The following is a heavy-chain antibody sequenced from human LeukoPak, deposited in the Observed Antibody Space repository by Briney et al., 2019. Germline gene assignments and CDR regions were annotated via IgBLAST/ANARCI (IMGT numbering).Heavy chain of an antibody. CDR1: GGSIRSYY. J-gene: IGHJ4*02. CDR2: VFYSGST. Sequence: SETLSLTCTVSGGSIRSYYWSWIRQPPGKGLEWIGYVFYSGSTTYNPSLKRRVTMSVDTSKNQFSLKLSSVTAADTAVYYCARADRLGAALLASFDYWGQGTLVTVSS. CDR3: ARADRLGAALLASFDY. D-gene: IGHD3-16*01. V-gene: IGHV4-59*01.